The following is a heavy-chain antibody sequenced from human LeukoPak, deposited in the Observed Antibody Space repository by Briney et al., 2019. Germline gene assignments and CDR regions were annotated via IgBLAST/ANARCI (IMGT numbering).Heavy chain of an antibody. V-gene: IGHV4-4*07. D-gene: IGHD3-10*01. Sequence: SETLSLTCTVSGGSISSYYWSWLRQPAGKGLEWIGRIYTSGSTNYNPSLKSRVTMSVDTSKNQFSLKLSSVTAADTAVYYCARDLRGEKGPVLLWFGELLDNWFDPWGQGTLVTVSS. CDR2: IYTSGST. CDR3: ARDLRGEKGPVLLWFGELLDNWFDP. J-gene: IGHJ5*02. CDR1: GGSISSYY.